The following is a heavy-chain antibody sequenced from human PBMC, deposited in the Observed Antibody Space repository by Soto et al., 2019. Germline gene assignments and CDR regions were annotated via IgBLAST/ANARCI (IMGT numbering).Heavy chain of an antibody. CDR1: GFTFTSSA. V-gene: IGHV1-58*02. J-gene: IGHJ4*02. D-gene: IGHD3-9*01. CDR2: IVVGSGNT. Sequence: GASVKVSCKASGFTFTSSAMQWVRQARGQRLEWIGWIVVGSGNTNYAQKFQERVTITRDMSTSTAYMELSSLRSEDTAVYYCAPHVRYFDWLQVYWGQGTLVTVSS. CDR3: APHVRYFDWLQVY.